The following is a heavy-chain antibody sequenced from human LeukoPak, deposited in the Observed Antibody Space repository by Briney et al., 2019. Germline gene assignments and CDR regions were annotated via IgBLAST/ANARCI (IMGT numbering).Heavy chain of an antibody. D-gene: IGHD1-14*01. CDR3: AKSHCGRGAHWAFDM. CDR2: ISGSGGTT. Sequence: GGSLRLSCVASGFTFSNYAMIWVRQAPEKGLEWVSSISGSGGTTYYADSVKGRFTISRDDSKNTLYLQMNSLRADNTAMYYCAKSHCGRGAHWAFDMWGQGEMVTVSS. CDR1: GFTFSNYA. V-gene: IGHV3-23*01. J-gene: IGHJ3*02.